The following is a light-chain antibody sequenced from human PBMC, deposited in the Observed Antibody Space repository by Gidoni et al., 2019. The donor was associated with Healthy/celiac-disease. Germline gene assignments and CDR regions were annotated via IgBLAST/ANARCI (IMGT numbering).Light chain of an antibody. CDR2: AAS. V-gene: IGKV1-39*01. Sequence: DIQMTQSPSSLSASVGDRVTITCRASQSISSYLNWYQQKPGKAPKLLIYAASSLQSGVPSRFSGSGSGTDFTLPISSLQPEDFATYYCQQSYSTPNFGQGTRLEIK. CDR3: QQSYSTPN. J-gene: IGKJ5*01. CDR1: QSISSY.